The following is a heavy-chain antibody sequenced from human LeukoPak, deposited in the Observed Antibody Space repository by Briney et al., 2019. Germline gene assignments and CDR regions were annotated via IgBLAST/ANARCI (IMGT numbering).Heavy chain of an antibody. D-gene: IGHD2-2*01. CDR1: GSTFSRYA. V-gene: IGHV3-30*04. CDR3: AREGEATKFCSSSSCIPDF. Sequence: PGRSLRLSCAASGSTFSRYAFHWVRQAPGKGLEWVAVISYDGRNQYYADSVKGRFTISKDNSKNTLYLQISSLRSEDTAVYYCAREGEATKFCSSSSCIPDFWGQGTLVTVSS. CDR2: ISYDGRNQ. J-gene: IGHJ4*02.